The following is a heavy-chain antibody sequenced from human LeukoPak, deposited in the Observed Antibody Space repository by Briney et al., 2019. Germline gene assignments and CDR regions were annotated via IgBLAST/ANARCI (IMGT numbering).Heavy chain of an antibody. D-gene: IGHD6-6*01. CDR1: GGSISSGSYY. CDR2: IYTSGST. Sequence: PSETLSLTCTVSGGSISSGSYYWSWIRQPAGKGLEWIGRIYTSGSTNYNPSLKSRVTISVDTSKNQFSLKLSSVTAADTAVYYCARAFVAARYRDAFDIWGQGTMVTVSS. J-gene: IGHJ3*02. CDR3: ARAFVAARYRDAFDI. V-gene: IGHV4-61*02.